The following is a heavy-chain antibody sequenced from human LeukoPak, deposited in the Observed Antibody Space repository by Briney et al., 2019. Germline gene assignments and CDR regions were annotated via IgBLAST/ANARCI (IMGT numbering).Heavy chain of an antibody. CDR2: IYPGDSDT. D-gene: IGHD3-16*01. Sequence: RGESLKISCKASGYSFTSNWIGWVRQMPGKGLEWMGIIYPGDSDTRYSPSFQGQVTISADKSISIAYLQWSSLKASDTAMYYCARQITFGGIEFDPWGQGTLVTVSS. CDR3: ARQITFGGIEFDP. CDR1: GYSFTSNW. V-gene: IGHV5-51*01. J-gene: IGHJ5*02.